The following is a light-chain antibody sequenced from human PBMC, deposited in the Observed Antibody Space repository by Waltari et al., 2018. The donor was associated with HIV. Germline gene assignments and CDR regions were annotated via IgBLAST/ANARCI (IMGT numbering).Light chain of an antibody. CDR3: AAWDDSVSGRV. CDR1: SFNIGSNY. Sequence: QSVLTQPPSASGTPGQRVTISCSGGSFNIGSNYVYWYQQFPGTAPRLLIYRNTLRPSGVPGRFSGSKSATSASLAISGLRSEDEAEYFGAAWDDSVSGRVFGGGTKLTVL. V-gene: IGLV1-47*01. J-gene: IGLJ3*02. CDR2: RNT.